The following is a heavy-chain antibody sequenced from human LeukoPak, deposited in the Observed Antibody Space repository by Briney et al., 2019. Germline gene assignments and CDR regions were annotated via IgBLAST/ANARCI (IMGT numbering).Heavy chain of an antibody. Sequence: PSETLSLTCAVSGGSIGASINSPNWWSWVRQPPGKGLEWIGSIYYSGSTYYNPSLKSRLTISVDTPKNQFSLKLSSVTAADTAVYYCARDWGSYGLMDVWGKGTTVTVSS. D-gene: IGHD5-18*01. CDR2: IYYSGST. J-gene: IGHJ6*04. V-gene: IGHV4-39*02. CDR1: GGSIGASINSPNW. CDR3: ARDWGSYGLMDV.